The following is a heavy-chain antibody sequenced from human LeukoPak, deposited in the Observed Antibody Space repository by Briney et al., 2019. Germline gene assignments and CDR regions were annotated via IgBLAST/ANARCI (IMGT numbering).Heavy chain of an antibody. V-gene: IGHV4-39*07. CDR2: SYYSGST. D-gene: IGHD3-10*01. Sequence: PSETLSLTCTVSGGSISSGSYYWSWIRQPPGKGLEWIGSSYYSGSTYYNPSLKSRVTISVDTSKNQFSLKLSSVTAADTAVYYCARTYTMVRGVIIGYDAFDIWGQGTMVTVSS. CDR1: GGSISSGSYY. CDR3: ARTYTMVRGVIIGYDAFDI. J-gene: IGHJ3*02.